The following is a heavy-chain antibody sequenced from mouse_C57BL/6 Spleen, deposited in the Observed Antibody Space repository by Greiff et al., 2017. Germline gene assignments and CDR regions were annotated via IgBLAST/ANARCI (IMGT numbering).Heavy chain of an antibody. V-gene: IGHV1-76*01. Sequence: QVQLKQSGAELVRPGASVKLSCKASGYTFTDYYINWVKQRPGQGLEWIARIYPGSGNTDYNETFKGKATLTAEKSSSTAYMQLSSLTSEDSAVYFCAREGAGTPAMDYWGQGTSVTVSS. CDR2: IYPGSGNT. D-gene: IGHD4-1*01. CDR3: AREGAGTPAMDY. J-gene: IGHJ4*01. CDR1: GYTFTDYY.